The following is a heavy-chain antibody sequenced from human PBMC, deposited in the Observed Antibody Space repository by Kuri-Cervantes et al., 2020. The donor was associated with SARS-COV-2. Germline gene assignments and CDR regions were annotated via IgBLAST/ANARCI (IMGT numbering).Heavy chain of an antibody. Sequence: GSLRLSCTVSGASIGSTDSYWGWIRQPPGKAKEWIGSIKYSGSTFYNPSLKSRVTISVDTSKNQFSLKLSSVTAADTAVYYCARETYEPLGTIFGVPGVPYFDYWGQGTLVTVSS. CDR2: IKYSGST. V-gene: IGHV4-39*02. CDR3: ARETYEPLGTIFGVPGVPYFDY. J-gene: IGHJ4*02. D-gene: IGHD3-3*01. CDR1: GASIGSTDSY.